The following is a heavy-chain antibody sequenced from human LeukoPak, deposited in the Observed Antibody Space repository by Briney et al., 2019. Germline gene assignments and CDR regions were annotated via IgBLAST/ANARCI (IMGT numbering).Heavy chain of an antibody. D-gene: IGHD3-16*01. CDR1: GYTFTGYY. CDR3: ATRAGGGPKPDYYYYGMDV. CDR2: INPNSGGT. J-gene: IGHJ6*02. Sequence: ASVKVSCKASGYTFTGYYMHWVRQTPGQGLEWMGWINPNSGGTNCAQKFQGWVTMTRDTSISTAYMELSRLRSDDTAVYYCATRAGGGPKPDYYYYGMDVWGQGTTVTVSS. V-gene: IGHV1-2*04.